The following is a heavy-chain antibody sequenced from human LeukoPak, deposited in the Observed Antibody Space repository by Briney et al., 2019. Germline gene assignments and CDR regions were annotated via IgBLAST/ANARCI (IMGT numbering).Heavy chain of an antibody. V-gene: IGHV4-34*01. CDR1: GGSFSGYY. CDR3: ARRTTVTTYDY. D-gene: IGHD4-17*01. CDR2: INHSGST. Sequence: SETLSLTCAVYGGSFSGYYWSWIRQPPGKGLEWIGEINHSGSTNYNPSLKSRVTISVDTSKNQFSLKLSSVTAADTAVYYCARRTTVTTYDYWGQGTLVAVSS. J-gene: IGHJ4*02.